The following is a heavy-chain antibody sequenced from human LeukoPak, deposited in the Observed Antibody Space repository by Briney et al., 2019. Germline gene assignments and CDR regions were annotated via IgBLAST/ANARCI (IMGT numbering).Heavy chain of an antibody. CDR3: ASTYYYDTGRVY. D-gene: IGHD3-22*01. CDR1: GFIFSSFW. J-gene: IGHJ4*02. CDR2: IKQDGSEK. V-gene: IGHV3-7*01. Sequence: GSLRLSCTASGFIFSSFWMSWVRQAPGKGLEWVANIKQDGSEKDYVDSVKGRFTISRDNAKNSLYLHMNSLRAEDTAVYYYASTYYYDTGRVYWGQGTLVTVSS.